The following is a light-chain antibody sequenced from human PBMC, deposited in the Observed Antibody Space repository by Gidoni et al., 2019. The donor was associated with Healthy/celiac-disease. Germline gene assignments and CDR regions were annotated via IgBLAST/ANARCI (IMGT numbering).Light chain of an antibody. Sequence: EIVMTQSPATLSVSPGERATLSCRASQSVSSNLAWYQQKPGQAPRPLIYGASTRATGIPARFSGSGSGTEFTLTISSLQSEDFAVYYCQQYNNWLTFGGXTKVEIK. CDR1: QSVSSN. V-gene: IGKV3-15*01. J-gene: IGKJ4*01. CDR3: QQYNNWLT. CDR2: GAS.